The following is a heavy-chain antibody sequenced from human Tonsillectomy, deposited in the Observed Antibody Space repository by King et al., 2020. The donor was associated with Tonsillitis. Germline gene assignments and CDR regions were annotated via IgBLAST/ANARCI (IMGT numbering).Heavy chain of an antibody. CDR1: GFTFSSYT. D-gene: IGHD7-27*01. Sequence: VQLVQSGGGLVKPGGALILSCAASGFTFSSYTMNWVLQAPGERLEWFSSIRSSTHSIYFSDSVKVRFTISSANAKNSLYLQMNSLRAEDTAVYYCARYRRTGSDAFDIWGQGTMVTVSS. J-gene: IGHJ3*02. CDR3: ARYRRTGSDAFDI. V-gene: IGHV3-21*01. CDR2: IRSSTHSI.